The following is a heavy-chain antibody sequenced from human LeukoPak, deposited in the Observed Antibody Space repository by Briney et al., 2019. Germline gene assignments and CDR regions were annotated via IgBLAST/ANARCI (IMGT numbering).Heavy chain of an antibody. CDR2: IYYSGST. J-gene: IGHJ3*02. CDR1: GGSISSGGYY. Sequence: SETLSLTCAVSGGSISSGGYYWSWIRQPPGKGLEWIGYIYYSGSTNYNPSLKSRVTISVDTSKNQFSLKLSSVTAADTAVYYCARQIALVRSGAFDIWGQGTMVTVSS. D-gene: IGHD3-10*01. V-gene: IGHV4-61*08. CDR3: ARQIALVRSGAFDI.